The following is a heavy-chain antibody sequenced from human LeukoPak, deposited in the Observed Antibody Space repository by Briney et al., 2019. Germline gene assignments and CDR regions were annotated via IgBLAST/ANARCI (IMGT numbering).Heavy chain of an antibody. V-gene: IGHV1-69*01. J-gene: IGHJ4*02. CDR2: IIPIFGTA. CDR3: ARDRDLYSGYDSSPYYFDY. CDR1: GGTFSSYA. D-gene: IGHD5-12*01. Sequence: SVKVSCRASGGTFSSYAISWVRQAPGQGLEWMGGIIPIFGTANYAQKFQGRVTITAGESTSTAYMELSSLRSEDTVVYYCARDRDLYSGYDSSPYYFDYWGQGTLVTVSS.